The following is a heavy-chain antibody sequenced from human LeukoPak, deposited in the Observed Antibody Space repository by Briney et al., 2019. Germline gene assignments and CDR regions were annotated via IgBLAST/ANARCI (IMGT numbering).Heavy chain of an antibody. J-gene: IGHJ3*02. CDR2: IYYSGST. CDR1: GGSFSSYY. CDR3: ARDPWFGEFPVGAFDI. Sequence: NPSETLSLTCAVYGGSFSSYYWSWIRQPPGKGLEWIGSIYYSGSTYYNPSLKSRVTISVDTSKNQFSLKLSSVTAADTAVYYCARDPWFGEFPVGAFDIWGQGTMVTVSS. V-gene: IGHV4-34*11. D-gene: IGHD3-10*01.